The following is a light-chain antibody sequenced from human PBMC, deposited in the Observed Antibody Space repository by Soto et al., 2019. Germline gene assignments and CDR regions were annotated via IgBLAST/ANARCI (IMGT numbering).Light chain of an antibody. CDR2: DAS. CDR3: HHYGYGADT. CDR1: ETVGSNY. V-gene: IGKV3-20*01. Sequence: EVVLTQSPGTLSLSRGERATLSCRASETVGSNYLAWYQQQPGQAPRLLIFDASIRATGIPDRFSGSGSGTEFSLTISRLEPEDSAVYFCHHYGYGADTFGQGTKLEI. J-gene: IGKJ2*01.